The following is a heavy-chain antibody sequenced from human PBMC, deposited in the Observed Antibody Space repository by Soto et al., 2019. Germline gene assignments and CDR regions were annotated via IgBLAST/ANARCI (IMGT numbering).Heavy chain of an antibody. CDR1: GGSISIYY. J-gene: IGHJ4*02. CDR2: IYYSGST. D-gene: IGHD3-16*01. Sequence: PSETLALTCTVSGGSISIYYWIFILQPPVKVLYLIGYIYYSGSTNYNPSLKSRVTISVDTSKNQFSLKLSSVTAADTAVYYCARNAHYDYVWGSYPVYFFDYWGQGTLVTVSS. CDR3: ARNAHYDYVWGSYPVYFFDY. V-gene: IGHV4-59*01.